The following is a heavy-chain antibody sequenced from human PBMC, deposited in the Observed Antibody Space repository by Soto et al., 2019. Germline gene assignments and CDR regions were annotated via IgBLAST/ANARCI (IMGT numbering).Heavy chain of an antibody. J-gene: IGHJ6*03. V-gene: IGHV6-1*01. Sequence: PSQTLSLTCAISGDSVSSNSAAWNWIRQSPSRGLEWLGRTYYRSKWYNDYAVSVKSRITINPDTSKNQFSLQLNSVTPEDTPGKGLEWNRHIHYTASTHYTPSLTSRVTISADTSKNQFSLKLSSVTAADTAVYYCARSYLTTGVYMDVWGKGTTVTVSS. D-gene: IGHD4-4*01. CDR3: EWNRHIHYTASTHYTPSLTSRVTISADTSKNQFSLKLSSVTAADTAVYYCARSYLTTGVYMDV. CDR1: GDSVSSNSAA. CDR2: TYYRSKWYN.